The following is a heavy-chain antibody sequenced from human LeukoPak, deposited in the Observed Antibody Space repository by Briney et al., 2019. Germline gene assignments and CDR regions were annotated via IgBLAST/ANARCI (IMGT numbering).Heavy chain of an antibody. CDR2: IRSNGDTT. J-gene: IGHJ4*02. D-gene: IGHD7-27*01. CDR1: GFTISSIA. CDR3: AKGQELGDGVFDS. Sequence: GGSLRLSCAASGFTISSIAMTWVRQAPGKGLEWVSSIRSNGDTTYNADSVKGRFTISRGNSKNTLHLQMNSLRVEDAAIYYCAKGQELGDGVFDSRGEGAMVTVSS. V-gene: IGHV3-23*01.